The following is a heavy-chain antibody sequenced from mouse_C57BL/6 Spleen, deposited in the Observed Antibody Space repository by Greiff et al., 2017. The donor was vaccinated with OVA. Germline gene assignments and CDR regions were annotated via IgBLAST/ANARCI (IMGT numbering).Heavy chain of an antibody. V-gene: IGHV7-3*01. Sequence: EVKLMESGGGLVQPGGSLSLSCAASGFTFTDYYISWVRQPPGKALEWLGFIRNRANGYTTEYSASVKGRFTISRENSQSILYLQMNALRAEDSATYYCARDGDSNYPDYWGQGTTLTVSS. CDR2: IRNRANGYTT. J-gene: IGHJ2*01. CDR3: ARDGDSNYPDY. D-gene: IGHD2-5*01. CDR1: GFTFTDYY.